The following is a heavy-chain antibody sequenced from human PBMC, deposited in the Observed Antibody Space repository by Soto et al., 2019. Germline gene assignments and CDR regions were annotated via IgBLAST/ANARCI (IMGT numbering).Heavy chain of an antibody. D-gene: IGHD1-26*01. CDR1: GFTFASYA. Sequence: EVQLLESGGDLVQPGGSLRLSCAASGFTFASYAMGWVRQAPGKGLEWVASISSTGNNIYYPDSVRGRFIVSRDNSKKTLYLQMNGLRAEDTALYYCARDIRSSSGGGSYGWFDPWGQGTLVTVSS. CDR3: ARDIRSSSGGGSYGWFDP. V-gene: IGHV3-23*01. J-gene: IGHJ5*02. CDR2: ISSTGNNI.